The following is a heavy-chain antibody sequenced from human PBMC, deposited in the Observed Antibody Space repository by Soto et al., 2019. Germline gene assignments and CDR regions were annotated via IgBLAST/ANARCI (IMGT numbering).Heavy chain of an antibody. J-gene: IGHJ4*02. CDR1: GFTFSAYG. CDR3: AREATSGTSRGFWIDS. Sequence: QVQLVESGGGVVQPGTSLRLSCAASGFTFSAYGMHWVRQAPGKGLEWVALMVSDGSKIYYADSVKGRFTISRDNSKNTWYLQMDSLRAEDMGGYCCAREATSGTSRGFWIDSWGQGTLVSVSS. CDR2: MVSDGSKI. V-gene: IGHV3-33*01. D-gene: IGHD1-1*01.